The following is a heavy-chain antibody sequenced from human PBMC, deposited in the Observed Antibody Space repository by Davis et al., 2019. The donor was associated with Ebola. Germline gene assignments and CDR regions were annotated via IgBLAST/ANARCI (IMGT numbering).Heavy chain of an antibody. Sequence: GESLKISCAASGFTFSSYSMNWVRQAPGKGLEWVSSISSSSSYIYYADSVKGRFTISRDNAKNSLYLQMNSLRAEDTAVYYCARDVNYDSSGYYPFDYWGQGTLVTVSS. CDR3: ARDVNYDSSGYYPFDY. CDR1: GFTFSSYS. D-gene: IGHD3-22*01. V-gene: IGHV3-21*01. CDR2: ISSSSSYI. J-gene: IGHJ4*02.